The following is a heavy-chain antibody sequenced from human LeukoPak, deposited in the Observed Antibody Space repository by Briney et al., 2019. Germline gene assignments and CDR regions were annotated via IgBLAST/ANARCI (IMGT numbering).Heavy chain of an antibody. V-gene: IGHV4-39*01. Sequence: SETLSLTCTVSGGSISSSSYYCGWIRQPPGKGLEWIGSIYYSGSTYYNPSLKSRVTISVDTSKNQFSLKLSSVTAADTAVYYCARHFPGVAVAGYYFDYWGQGTLVTVSS. CDR2: IYYSGST. CDR1: GGSISSSSYY. D-gene: IGHD6-19*01. CDR3: ARHFPGVAVAGYYFDY. J-gene: IGHJ4*02.